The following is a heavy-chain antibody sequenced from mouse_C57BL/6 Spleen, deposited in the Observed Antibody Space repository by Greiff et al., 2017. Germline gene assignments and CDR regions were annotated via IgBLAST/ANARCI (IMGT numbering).Heavy chain of an antibody. CDR2: IDPSDSET. D-gene: IGHD2-3*01. CDR1: GYTFTSYW. J-gene: IGHJ4*01. CDR3: ARIGYYPHY. V-gene: IGHV1-52*01. Sequence: QVQLQQPGAELVRPGSSVKLSCKASGYTFTSYWMHWVKQRPIQGLEWIGNIDPSDSETHYNQKFKDKATLTVDKTSSTAYMQLSSLTSEDSAVYYCARIGYYPHYWGQGTSVTVSS.